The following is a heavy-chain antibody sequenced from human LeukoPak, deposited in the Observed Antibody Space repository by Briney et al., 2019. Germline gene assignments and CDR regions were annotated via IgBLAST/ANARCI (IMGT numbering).Heavy chain of an antibody. CDR1: GYIFTSYY. CDR3: ARTDSSSSPGAEEWYFDY. D-gene: IGHD6-6*01. Sequence: ASVKVSCKASGYIFTSYYTHWVRQARGQGLEWMGIINPSGGSTSYAQKVQGTVTMTRDTSTSTVYRELSSLRSEDTAVYYCARTDSSSSPGAEEWYFDYGGQGTLVTVSS. CDR2: INPSGGST. V-gene: IGHV1-46*01. J-gene: IGHJ4*02.